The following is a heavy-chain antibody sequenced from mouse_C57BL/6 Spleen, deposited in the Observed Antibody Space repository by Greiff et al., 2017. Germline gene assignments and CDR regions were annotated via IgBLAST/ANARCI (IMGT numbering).Heavy chain of an antibody. CDR2: IYPGDGDT. CDR1: GYAFSSYW. V-gene: IGHV1-80*01. CDR3: ARKNIYDCDVAY. Sequence: VQLQQSGAELVKPGASVKISRKASGYAFSSYWMNWVKPRPGKGLEWIGQIYPGDGDTHYNGKFKGKATLTADKSSSTAYMQLSSLTSEDSAVYYCARKNIYDCDVAYWGQGTLVTVSA. D-gene: IGHD2-4*01. J-gene: IGHJ3*01.